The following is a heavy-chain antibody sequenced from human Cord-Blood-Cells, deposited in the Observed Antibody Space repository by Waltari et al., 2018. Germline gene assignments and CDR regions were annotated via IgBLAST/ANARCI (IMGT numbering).Heavy chain of an antibody. J-gene: IGHJ4*02. D-gene: IGHD2-15*01. Sequence: QVQLQQWGAGLLKPSETLSLTCAVYGGSFSGYYWSWISQPPGKGLEWIGEMNDSGSTNYDPSLKSRVTISVDASKNQFSLKLSSVTAADTAVYYCARDISVGGTASDYWGQGTLVTVSS. CDR2: MNDSGST. CDR3: ARDISVGGTASDY. CDR1: GGSFSGYY. V-gene: IGHV4-34*01.